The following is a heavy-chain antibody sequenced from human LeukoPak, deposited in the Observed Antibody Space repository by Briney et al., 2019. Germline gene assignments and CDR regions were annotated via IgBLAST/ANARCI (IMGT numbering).Heavy chain of an antibody. CDR2: IRYDGSHK. D-gene: IGHD3-10*01. V-gene: IGHV3-30*02. J-gene: IGHJ4*02. CDR1: GFTFRSYG. Sequence: GGSLRLSCAASGFTFRSYGMHWVRQAPGKGLEWVAFIRYDGSHKYYADSVKGRFTISRDNSKNTLYVQMNSLRAEDTAVYYCAKDGDDYCGSGSHVDYWGQGTLVTVSS. CDR3: AKDGDDYCGSGSHVDY.